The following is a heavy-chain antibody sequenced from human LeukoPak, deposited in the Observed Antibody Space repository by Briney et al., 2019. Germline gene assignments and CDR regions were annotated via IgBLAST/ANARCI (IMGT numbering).Heavy chain of an antibody. CDR2: LYYSGST. CDR1: GGSISSGDYY. CDR3: ARVGVWFGERTNWFDP. V-gene: IGHV4-30-4*01. Sequence: PSQTLSLTCTVSGGSISSGDYYWSWIRQPPGKGLEWNGYLYYSGSTYYNPSLKGRVIISVDTSKNQFSLKLSSVTAADTAVYYCARVGVWFGERTNWFDPWGQGTLVTVSS. D-gene: IGHD3-10*01. J-gene: IGHJ5*02.